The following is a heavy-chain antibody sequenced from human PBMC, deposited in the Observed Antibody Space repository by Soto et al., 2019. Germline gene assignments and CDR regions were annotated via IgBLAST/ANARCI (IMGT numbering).Heavy chain of an antibody. V-gene: IGHV5-51*01. Sequence: PGESLKISCKGSGYSFTSYWIGWVRQMPGKGLEWMGIIYPGDSDTRYSPSFQGQVTISADKSISTAYLQWSSLKASDTAMYYCARQAIVVVPAAEDYYYYMDVWGKGTTVTVSS. CDR3: ARQAIVVVPAAEDYYYYMDV. CDR2: IYPGDSDT. J-gene: IGHJ6*03. CDR1: GYSFTSYW. D-gene: IGHD2-2*01.